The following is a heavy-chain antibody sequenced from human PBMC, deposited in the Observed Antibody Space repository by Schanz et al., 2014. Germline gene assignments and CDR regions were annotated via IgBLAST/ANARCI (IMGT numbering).Heavy chain of an antibody. J-gene: IGHJ3*02. D-gene: IGHD6-19*01. V-gene: IGHV3-30*03. CDR1: GFSVSTNY. Sequence: VQLLESGGGLVQPGGSLRLSCAVSGFSVSTNYMSWARQAPGKGLEWVSIVSHDGFTKHYADSVRGRFTLSRDNSKNTVYLQMNSLRAEDTALYFCATDYSGGGCHIWGQGTMVTVSS. CDR2: VSHDGFTK. CDR3: ATDYSGGGCHI.